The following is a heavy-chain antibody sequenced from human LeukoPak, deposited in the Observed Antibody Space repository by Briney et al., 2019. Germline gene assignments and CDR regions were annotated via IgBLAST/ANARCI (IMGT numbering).Heavy chain of an antibody. CDR3: VKGGGNVRRYFEY. CDR1: GFTFSDYY. CDR2: ISSSGSTI. Sequence: GGSLRLSCAASGFTFSDYYMSWIRQAPGKGLEWVSYISSSGSTIYYADSVKSRFTISRDNAKNTLYLQMNSLRAEDTAVYYCVKGGGNVRRYFEYWGQGTLVTVSS. J-gene: IGHJ4*02. D-gene: IGHD4-23*01. V-gene: IGHV3-11*01.